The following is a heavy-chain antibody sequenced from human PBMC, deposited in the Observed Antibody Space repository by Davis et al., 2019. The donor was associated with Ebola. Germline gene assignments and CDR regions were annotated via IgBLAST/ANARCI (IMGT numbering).Heavy chain of an antibody. CDR3: ARVTGGYVYENWFDP. D-gene: IGHD5-12*01. CDR2: ISSNGSTI. V-gene: IGHV3-48*04. Sequence: GESLKISCAASGFTFSSYSMNWVRQAPGKGLEWVSYISSNGSTIYYADSVKGRFTISRDNAKNSLYLQMNSLRAEDTAVYYCARVTGGYVYENWFDPWGQGTLVTVSS. CDR1: GFTFSSYS. J-gene: IGHJ5*02.